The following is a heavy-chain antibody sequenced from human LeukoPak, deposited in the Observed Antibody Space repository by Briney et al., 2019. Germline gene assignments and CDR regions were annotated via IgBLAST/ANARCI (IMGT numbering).Heavy chain of an antibody. CDR3: AREANYYDSSGGFDY. Sequence: GGSLRLSCAASGFTFSSYGMHWVRQAPGKGLEWVAVIWYDGSNKYYADSVKGRFTISRDNSKNTLYLQMNSLRAEDTAVYYRAREANYYDSSGGFDYWGQGTLVTVSS. J-gene: IGHJ4*02. D-gene: IGHD3-22*01. V-gene: IGHV3-33*01. CDR2: IWYDGSNK. CDR1: GFTFSSYG.